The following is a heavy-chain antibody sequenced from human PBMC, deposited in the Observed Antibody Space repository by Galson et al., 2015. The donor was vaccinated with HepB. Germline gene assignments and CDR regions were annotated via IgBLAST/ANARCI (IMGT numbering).Heavy chain of an antibody. V-gene: IGHV1-2*02. CDR2: INPNSGGT. CDR3: ARVRPVIVVVPAASPYYYYYMDV. Sequence: SVKVSCKASGYTFTGYYMHWVRQAPGQGLEWMGWINPNSGGTNYAQKFQGRVTMTRDTSISTAYMELSRLRSDDTAVYYCARVRPVIVVVPAASPYYYYYMDVWGKGTTVTVSS. J-gene: IGHJ6*03. CDR1: GYTFTGYY. D-gene: IGHD2-2*01.